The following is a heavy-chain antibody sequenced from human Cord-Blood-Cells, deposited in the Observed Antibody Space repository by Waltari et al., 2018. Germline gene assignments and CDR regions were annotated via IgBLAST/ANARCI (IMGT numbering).Heavy chain of an antibody. J-gene: IGHJ6*02. CDR1: GFTFSSYS. Sequence: EVQLVESGGGLVKPGGSLRLSCAASGFTFSSYSMNWVRQAPGKGLEGVSSISSSSSYIYYADSVKGRCTISRDNAKNSLYLQMNSLRAEDTAVYYCARADDFWSGYYYYYYGMDVWGQGTTVTVSS. V-gene: IGHV3-21*01. CDR2: ISSSSSYI. D-gene: IGHD3-3*01. CDR3: ARADDFWSGYYYYYYGMDV.